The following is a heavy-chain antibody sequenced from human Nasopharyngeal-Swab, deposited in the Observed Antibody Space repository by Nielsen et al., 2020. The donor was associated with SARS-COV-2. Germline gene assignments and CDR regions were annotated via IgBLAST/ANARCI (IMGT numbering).Heavy chain of an antibody. CDR2: IYRGDSDT. J-gene: IGHJ3*02. D-gene: IGHD6-13*01. Sequence: GSLKISCKGSGYSFTNYWIGWVRQMPGKGLEWMGIIYRGDSDTRYSPSLQGQVTISADKSISTAYLQWSSLKASDTAMYFCARLGIAAAAGTFDIWGQGTMVTVSS. CDR3: ARLGIAAAAGTFDI. CDR1: GYSFTNYW. V-gene: IGHV5-51*01.